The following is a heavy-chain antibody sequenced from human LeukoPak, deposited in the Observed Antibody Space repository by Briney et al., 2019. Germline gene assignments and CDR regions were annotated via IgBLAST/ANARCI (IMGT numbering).Heavy chain of an antibody. CDR2: IIPNSGGT. Sequence: ASVKVSCKASGYTFTSYAISWVRQAPGQGLEWMGGIIPNSGGTNYAQKFQGRDTMTRDTSISTAYMELSRLRSDDTAVYYCARAYDSSPFDYWGQGTLVTVSS. CDR1: GYTFTSYA. CDR3: ARAYDSSPFDY. D-gene: IGHD3-9*01. V-gene: IGHV1-2*02. J-gene: IGHJ4*02.